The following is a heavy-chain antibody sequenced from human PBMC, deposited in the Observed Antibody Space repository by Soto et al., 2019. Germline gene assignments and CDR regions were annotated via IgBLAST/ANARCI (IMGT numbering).Heavy chain of an antibody. CDR1: GFTFSSYD. J-gene: IGHJ6*02. Sequence: EVQLVESGGGLVQPGGSLRLSCAASGFTFSSYDMHWVRQATGKGLEWVSAIGTAGDTYYPGSVKGRFTISRENAKNSXYLQRNSLRAGDTAVYYCARGLAAAGTGYYYGMDVWGHGPTVTVSS. CDR3: ARGLAAAGTGYYYGMDV. D-gene: IGHD6-13*01. CDR2: IGTAGDT. V-gene: IGHV3-13*01.